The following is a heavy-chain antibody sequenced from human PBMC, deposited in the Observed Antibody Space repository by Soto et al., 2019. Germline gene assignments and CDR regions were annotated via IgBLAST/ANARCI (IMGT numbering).Heavy chain of an antibody. V-gene: IGHV3-23*01. D-gene: IGHD4-17*01. CDR1: GFTFSSYA. Sequence: GGSLRLSCAASGFTFSSYAMSWVRQAPGKGLEWVSAISGSGGSTYYADSVKGRFTISRDNSRNTLYLQMNSLRAEDTAIYFCARGSYGEYDYWGQGTPVTVSS. CDR3: ARGSYGEYDY. J-gene: IGHJ4*02. CDR2: ISGSGGST.